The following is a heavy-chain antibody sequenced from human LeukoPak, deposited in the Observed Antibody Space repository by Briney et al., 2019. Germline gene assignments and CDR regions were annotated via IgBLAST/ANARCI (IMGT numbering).Heavy chain of an antibody. V-gene: IGHV4-61*02. J-gene: IGHJ4*02. D-gene: IGHD3-10*01. CDR3: ARGENLYYYGSGRKYYFDY. CDR1: GGSISSGSYY. Sequence: SETLSLTCTVSGGSISSGSYYWSWIRQPAGKGLEWIGRIYTSGSTTYNSSLKSRVTISLDTSKNHFSLRLSSVTAADTAVYYCARGENLYYYGSGRKYYFDYWGQGTLVTVSS. CDR2: IYTSGST.